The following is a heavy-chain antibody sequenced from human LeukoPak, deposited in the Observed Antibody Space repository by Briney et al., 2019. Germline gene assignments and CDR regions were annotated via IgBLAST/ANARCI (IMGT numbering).Heavy chain of an antibody. J-gene: IGHJ5*02. V-gene: IGHV4-34*01. CDR3: ARLVGIAARRVSWFGP. CDR1: GGSFSGYY. CDR2: INHSGST. Sequence: SETLSLTCAVYGGSFSGYYWSWIRQPPGKGLEWIGEINHSGSTNYNPSLKSRVTISVDTSKNQFSLRLSSVTAADTAVYYCARLVGIAARRVSWFGPWGQGTLVTVSS. D-gene: IGHD6-6*01.